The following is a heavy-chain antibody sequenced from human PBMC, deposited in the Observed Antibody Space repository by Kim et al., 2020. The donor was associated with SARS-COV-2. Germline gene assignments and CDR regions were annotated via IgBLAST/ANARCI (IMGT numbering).Heavy chain of an antibody. CDR1: GGSISSSNW. J-gene: IGHJ5*02. CDR3: ARKALRYFDWLSVWAFDP. D-gene: IGHD3-9*01. V-gene: IGHV4-4*02. Sequence: SETLSLTCAVSGGSISSSNWWSWVRQPPGKGLEWIGEIYHSGSTNYNPSLKSRVTISVDKSKNQFSLKLSSVTAADTAVYYCARKALRYFDWLSVWAFDPWGQGTLVTVSS. CDR2: IYHSGST.